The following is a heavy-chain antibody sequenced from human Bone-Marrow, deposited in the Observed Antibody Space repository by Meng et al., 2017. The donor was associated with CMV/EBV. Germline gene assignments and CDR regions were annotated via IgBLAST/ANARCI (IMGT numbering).Heavy chain of an antibody. D-gene: IGHD6-19*01. V-gene: IGHV1-2*02. CDR2: INPSTGGT. J-gene: IGHJ4*02. Sequence: ASVKVSCKASGYTFTSYFMHWVRQAPGQRLDWMGWINPSTGGTRSAPKFQARVTMTRDTSISKVYIALSGLTSDDTAFYYCARDVSLAGEDLDFWRQGTLVTVSS. CDR1: GYTFTSYF. CDR3: ARDVSLAGEDLDF.